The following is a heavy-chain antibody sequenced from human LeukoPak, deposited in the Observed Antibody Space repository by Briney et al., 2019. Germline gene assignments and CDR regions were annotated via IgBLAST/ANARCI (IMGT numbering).Heavy chain of an antibody. CDR1: GFTFRNYA. CDR3: AENILSGLRTFDY. V-gene: IGHV3-23*01. J-gene: IGHJ4*02. D-gene: IGHD3-3*01. Sequence: GGSLRLSCAASGFTFRNYAMGWVRQAPGKGLEWVSVISGSDGNTYYADSVKGRFTISRDNSKNTLYLQMNSLGADDTAVYYCAENILSGLRTFDYWGQGTLVTVSS. CDR2: ISGSDGNT.